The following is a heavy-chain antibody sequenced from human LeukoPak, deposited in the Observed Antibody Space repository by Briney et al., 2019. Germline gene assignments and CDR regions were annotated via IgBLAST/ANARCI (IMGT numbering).Heavy chain of an antibody. CDR2: VSDSETT. D-gene: IGHD3-10*01. V-gene: IGHV4-59*11. CDR1: GASMHNHY. J-gene: IGHJ4*02. CDR3: ATRPAATTWFGVFDY. Sequence: PSETLSLTCSVSGASMHNHYWSWIRQPPGKALEWIGYVSDSETTNYNPSLKSRVSMSVDTPKNEFSLRLSSVTAADTALYYCATRPAATTWFGVFDYWSRGTLVTVSS.